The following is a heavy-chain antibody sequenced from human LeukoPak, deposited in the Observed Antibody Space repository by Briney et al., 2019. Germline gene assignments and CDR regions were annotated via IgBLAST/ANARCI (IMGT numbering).Heavy chain of an antibody. D-gene: IGHD6-13*01. J-gene: IGHJ4*02. CDR1: GGSISSDNFY. CDR3: VREYSSSWSYYFDY. V-gene: IGHV4-30-4*01. CDR2: IYYSGST. Sequence: SETLSLTCTVSGGSISSDNFYWSWIRQPPGKGLEWIGYIYYSGSTYYNPSLKSRITISVDTSKNQFSLKVSSVTAADTAVYFCVREYSSSWSYYFDYWGQGTLVIVSS.